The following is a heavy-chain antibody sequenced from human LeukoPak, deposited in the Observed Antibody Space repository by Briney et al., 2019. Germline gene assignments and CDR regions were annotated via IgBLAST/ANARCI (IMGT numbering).Heavy chain of an antibody. Sequence: GGSLRLSCVGSGFTFGNYWMHWVRQAPGQGLVWVSRINSDGTTTSYADFVQGRFTISRDNAKNTLNLQMNSLTGEDTGVYYCARDECGDYVFDYWGQGSLVSVSS. D-gene: IGHD4-17*01. CDR1: GFTFGNYW. V-gene: IGHV3-74*01. CDR3: ARDECGDYVFDY. CDR2: INSDGTTT. J-gene: IGHJ4*02.